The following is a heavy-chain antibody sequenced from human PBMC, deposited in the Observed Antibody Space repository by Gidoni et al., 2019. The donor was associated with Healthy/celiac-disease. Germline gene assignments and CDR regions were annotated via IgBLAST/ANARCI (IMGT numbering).Heavy chain of an antibody. Sequence: QVQLVESGGGVVQPGRSLRLSCAASGFTFSSYAMPWVRQAPGKGLEWVAVITYDGSNKYYADSVKGRFTISRDNSKNTLYLQMNSLRAEDTAVYYCATQKRDYDSSEPYYYYYGMDVWGQGTTVTVSS. CDR1: GFTFSSYA. CDR2: ITYDGSNK. V-gene: IGHV3-30*01. CDR3: ATQKRDYDSSEPYYYYYGMDV. J-gene: IGHJ6*02. D-gene: IGHD3-22*01.